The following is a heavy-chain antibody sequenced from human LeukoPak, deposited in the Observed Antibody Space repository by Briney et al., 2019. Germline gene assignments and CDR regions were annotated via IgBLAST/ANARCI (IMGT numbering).Heavy chain of an antibody. CDR2: ISSSSSTI. J-gene: IGHJ4*02. CDR1: GFTFSSYS. V-gene: IGHV3-48*01. Sequence: PGGSLRLSCAASGFTFSSYSMNWVRQAPGKGLEWVSYISSSSSTIYYADSVKGRFTISRDNAKNSLYLQMNSLRAEDTAVYYCVRDRLTGSYRYFDYWGQGTLVTVSS. D-gene: IGHD3-9*01. CDR3: VRDRLTGSYRYFDY.